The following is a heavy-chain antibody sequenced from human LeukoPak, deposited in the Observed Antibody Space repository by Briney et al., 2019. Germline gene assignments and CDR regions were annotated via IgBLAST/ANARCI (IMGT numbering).Heavy chain of an antibody. CDR3: ATLTDLYYYYGMDV. CDR1: GYSLTELS. J-gene: IGHJ6*02. D-gene: IGHD3-16*01. V-gene: IGHV1-24*01. Sequence: ASVKVSCKVSGYSLTELSMHWVRQAPGKGLEWVGGFDPEVGETIYAQKFQGRVTMTEDTSTDTAYMELSSLRSEDTAVYYCATLTDLYYYYGMDVWGQGTTVTVSS. CDR2: FDPEVGET.